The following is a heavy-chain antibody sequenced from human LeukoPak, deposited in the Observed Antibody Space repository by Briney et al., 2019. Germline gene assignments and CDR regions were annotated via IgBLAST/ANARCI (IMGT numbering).Heavy chain of an antibody. CDR2: IYPGDSDT. J-gene: IGHJ3*02. CDR3: ARPPLVATIRDDAFDI. CDR1: GYSFTSYW. Sequence: GESLKISCKGSGYSFTSYWIGWVRQMPGKGLEWMGIIYPGDSDTRYSPSFQGQVTISADKSISTAYLQWSSLKASDTAMYYCARPPLVATIRDDAFDIWGQGTMVTVSS. D-gene: IGHD5-12*01. V-gene: IGHV5-51*01.